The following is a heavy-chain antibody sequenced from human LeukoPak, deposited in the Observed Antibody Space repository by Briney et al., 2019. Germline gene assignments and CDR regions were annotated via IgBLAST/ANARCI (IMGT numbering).Heavy chain of an antibody. CDR3: TTEDQFCSSSSCADY. V-gene: IGHV1-2*02. D-gene: IGHD2-2*01. J-gene: IGHJ4*02. CDR1: GYTFISYY. Sequence: ASVKVSCEASGYTFISYYMNWVRQAPGQGLEWMGYISPHNGGTHYAQKFQDRVTMTRDTSISTVYMELSSLRSDDTAVYYCTTEDQFCSSSSCADYWGQGTLVTVSS. CDR2: ISPHNGGT.